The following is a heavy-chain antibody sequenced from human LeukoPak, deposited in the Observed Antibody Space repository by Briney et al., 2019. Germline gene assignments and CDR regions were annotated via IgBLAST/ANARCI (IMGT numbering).Heavy chain of an antibody. Sequence: SETLSLTCTVSGGSISSSSYNWGWIRQPPGKGLEWIGSIYYSGSTYYNPSLKSRVTISVDTSKNQFSLKLSSVTAADTAVYYCARYRAGTGNWYFDLWGRGTLVTVSS. CDR1: GGSISSSSYN. CDR2: IYYSGST. CDR3: ARYRAGTGNWYFDL. D-gene: IGHD6-13*01. V-gene: IGHV4-39*01. J-gene: IGHJ2*01.